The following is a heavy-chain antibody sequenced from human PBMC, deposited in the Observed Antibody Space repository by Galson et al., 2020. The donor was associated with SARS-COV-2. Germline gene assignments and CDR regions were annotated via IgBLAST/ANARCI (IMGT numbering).Heavy chain of an antibody. CDR3: ARDMNGMAGAFDI. J-gene: IGHJ3*02. V-gene: IGHV3-30*04. D-gene: IGHD6-19*01. CDR2: ISYDGLNT. CDR1: GFPFSLYA. Sequence: GGSLRLSCVGSGFPFSLYAIHWVRQAPGKGLEWVAVISYDGLNTYYADPVRGRITISRDNSKNTLYMQMNSLRGEDTAVYYCARDMNGMAGAFDIWGQGKMVTVSS.